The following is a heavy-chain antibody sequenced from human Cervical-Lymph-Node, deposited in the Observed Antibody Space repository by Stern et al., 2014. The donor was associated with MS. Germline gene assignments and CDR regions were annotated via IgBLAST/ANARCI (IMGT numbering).Heavy chain of an antibody. CDR3: ARSRDAYSPLAY. V-gene: IGHV4-59*01. J-gene: IGHJ4*02. CDR1: GGSISGYD. Sequence: DQLVESGPGLVKPSETLSLTCTVSGGSISGYDCSWILQPPGKGLEWIGHIYYSGSTNYIPSLKSRVSISIDTPKNQFSLKLSSVTAADTAVYYCARSRDAYSPLAYWGQGALVTVSS. D-gene: IGHD5-24*01. CDR2: IYYSGST.